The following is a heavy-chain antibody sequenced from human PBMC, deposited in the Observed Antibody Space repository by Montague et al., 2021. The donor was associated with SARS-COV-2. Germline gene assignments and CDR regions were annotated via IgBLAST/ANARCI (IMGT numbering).Heavy chain of an antibody. Sequence: SETLSLTCTVSGDFTSCPNCYWGWIRQAPGKGLDWIGTIYNSGTTYYNPSLKSRLTISIDTSKNQLSLELTSVTAADTAVYYCARHRNYGDHSLDNWFHPWGQGTLVTVSS. D-gene: IGHD4-17*01. J-gene: IGHJ5*02. CDR1: GDFTSCPNCY. V-gene: IGHV4-39*01. CDR3: ARHRNYGDHSLDNWFHP. CDR2: IYNSGTT.